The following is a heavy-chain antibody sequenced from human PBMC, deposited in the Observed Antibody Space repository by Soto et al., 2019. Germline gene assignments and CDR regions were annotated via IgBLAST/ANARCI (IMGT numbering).Heavy chain of an antibody. D-gene: IGHD1-20*01. J-gene: IGHJ6*02. CDR3: ARVRNWNYYYYGMDV. CDR1: GFTFSDHY. Sequence: LRLSCAASGFTFSDHYMDWVRQAPGKGLEWVGRTRNKANSYTTEYAASVKGRFTISRDDSKNSLYLQMNSLKTEDTAVYYCARVRNWNYYYYGMDVWGQGTTVTVSS. V-gene: IGHV3-72*01. CDR2: TRNKANSYTT.